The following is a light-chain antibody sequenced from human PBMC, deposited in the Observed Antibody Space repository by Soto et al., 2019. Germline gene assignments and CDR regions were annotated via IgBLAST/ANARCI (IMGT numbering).Light chain of an antibody. CDR3: QQYNSYWT. Sequence: GDRVTLTCRASQSISRWLAWYQQKAGKAPRLLIYDASTLESGVPSRFSGSFSGTEFTLTISGLQPDDFATYYCQQYNSYWTFGQGTKVEIK. J-gene: IGKJ1*01. CDR1: QSISRW. CDR2: DAS. V-gene: IGKV1-5*01.